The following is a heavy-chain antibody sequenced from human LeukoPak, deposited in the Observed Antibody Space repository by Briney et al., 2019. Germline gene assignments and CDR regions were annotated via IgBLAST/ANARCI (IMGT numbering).Heavy chain of an antibody. CDR2: MNPNSGNT. CDR3: ARGMYSSSFYYYYYVDV. Sequence: ASVKVSCKASGYTFTSYDINWVRQATGQGLEWMGWMNPNSGNTGYAQKFQGRVTITRNTSISTAYMELSSLRSEDTAVYYCARGMYSSSFYYYYYVDVWGKGTTVTVSS. J-gene: IGHJ6*03. V-gene: IGHV1-8*03. CDR1: GYTFTSYD. D-gene: IGHD6-6*01.